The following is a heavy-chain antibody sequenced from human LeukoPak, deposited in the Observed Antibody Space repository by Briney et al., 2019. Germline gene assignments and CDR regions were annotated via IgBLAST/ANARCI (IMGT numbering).Heavy chain of an antibody. CDR1: GFTFSSYA. J-gene: IGHJ3*01. V-gene: IGHV3-30-3*01. Sequence: GRSLRLSCAASGFTFSSYAMHWVRQAPGKGLEWVAVISYDGSNKYYADSVKGRFTISRDNSKNTLYLQMSSLRAEDTAVYYCAREVYTYSWYPHRGGFDFWGQGTMVTVSS. CDR3: AREVYTYSWYPHRGGFDF. CDR2: ISYDGSNK. D-gene: IGHD6-13*01.